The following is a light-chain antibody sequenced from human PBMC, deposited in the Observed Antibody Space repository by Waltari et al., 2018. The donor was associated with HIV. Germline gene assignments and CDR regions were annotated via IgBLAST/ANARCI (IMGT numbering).Light chain of an antibody. CDR3: CSYAGSSTLV. CDR2: EVT. Sequence: QSALTQPASVSGSPGQSITISCTGTSSDVGSYNLVSWYQQHPGKAPKLMIYEVTKRPSGVSNRFSGTKCGTTASLTIAGLQAEDEADYFCCSYAGSSTLVFGGGTKLTVL. CDR1: SSDVGSYNL. V-gene: IGLV2-23*02. J-gene: IGLJ2*01.